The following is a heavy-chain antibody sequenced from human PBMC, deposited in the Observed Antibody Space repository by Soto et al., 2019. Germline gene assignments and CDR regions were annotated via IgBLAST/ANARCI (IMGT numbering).Heavy chain of an antibody. CDR1: GITFSDNY. CDR3: ARVVGIAAAGPYDF. J-gene: IGHJ4*01. CDR2: ISGDGSST. Sequence: PXGSLILSCAVAGITFSDNYMSWIRQAPGKGLEWLSHISGDGSSTDYADSLKGRFTISRDNAENSLYLQMNSLRPEDTAMYYCARVVGIAAAGPYDFWGHGTLATVSS. D-gene: IGHD6-13*01. V-gene: IGHV3-11*06.